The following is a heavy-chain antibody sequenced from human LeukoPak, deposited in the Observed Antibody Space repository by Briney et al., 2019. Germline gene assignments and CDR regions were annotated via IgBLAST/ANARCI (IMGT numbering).Heavy chain of an antibody. Sequence: PSETLSLTCTVSGGSISSSSYYWGWIRQPPGKGLEWIGSIYYSGSTYYNPSLKSRVTISVDTSKNQFSLQLNSVTPEDTAVYYCARGTGIYQFDYWGQGTLVTVSS. CDR1: GGSISSSSYY. J-gene: IGHJ4*02. V-gene: IGHV4-39*01. CDR2: IYYSGST. D-gene: IGHD1-26*01. CDR3: ARGTGIYQFDY.